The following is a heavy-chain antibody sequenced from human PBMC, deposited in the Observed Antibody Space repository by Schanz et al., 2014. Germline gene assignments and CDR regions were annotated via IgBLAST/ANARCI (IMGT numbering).Heavy chain of an antibody. CDR1: GYTFTDYG. CDR3: ARVQDDILTGSEYYYGMDV. J-gene: IGHJ6*02. D-gene: IGHD3-9*01. Sequence: QVQVVQSGAEVKKPGASVKVSCKASGYTFTDYGVIWVRQAPGQGLEWMGWISTSNDNTNYIQKLQGRVTMTTDTSTSTAYMELRSLRSDDTAVYYCARVQDDILTGSEYYYGMDVWGQGTTVTVSS. V-gene: IGHV1-18*01. CDR2: ISTSNDNT.